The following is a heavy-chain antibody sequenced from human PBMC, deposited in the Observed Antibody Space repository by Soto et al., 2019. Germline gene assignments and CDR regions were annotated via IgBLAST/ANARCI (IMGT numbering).Heavy chain of an antibody. V-gene: IGHV3-23*01. CDR3: ARSPVIATFGAFDS. J-gene: IGHJ4*02. Sequence: VQLLESGGGLVQPGGSLRLSCAASGFTFISSAMNWVRQAPGKGLEWVSTISTGGDITYYADCEKGRFTISRDNSGNTLYLQKHSLRAEDTAIYYCARSPVIATFGAFDSWGQRTLVTVSS. CDR2: ISTGGDIT. CDR1: GFTFISSA. D-gene: IGHD2-21*01.